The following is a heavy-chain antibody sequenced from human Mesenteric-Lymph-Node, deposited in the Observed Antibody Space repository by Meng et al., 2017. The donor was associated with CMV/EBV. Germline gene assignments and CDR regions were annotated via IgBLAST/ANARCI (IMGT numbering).Heavy chain of an antibody. D-gene: IGHD3-3*01. V-gene: IGHV4-61*05. CDR3: ARSDFWSGYHNPGGGMDV. Sequence: SETLSLTCTVSGGSISSSSYYWGWIRQPPGKGLEWIGYIYYSGSTNYNPSLKSRVTISVDTSKNQFSLKLSSVTAADTAVYYCARSDFWSGYHNPGGGMDVWGQGTTVTVSS. J-gene: IGHJ6*02. CDR1: GGSISSSSYY. CDR2: IYYSGST.